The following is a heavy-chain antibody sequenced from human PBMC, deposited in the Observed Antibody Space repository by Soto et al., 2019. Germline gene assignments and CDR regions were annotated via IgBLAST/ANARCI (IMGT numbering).Heavy chain of an antibody. V-gene: IGHV1-18*01. Sequence: ASVKVSCKASGYTFTCYGISWVRQAPGQGLEWMGWISAYNGNTNYAQKLQGRVTMTTDTSTSTAYMELRSLRSDDTAVYYCARDIAARPVYYYHGMDVWGQGTTVTVSS. CDR2: ISAYNGNT. CDR3: ARDIAARPVYYYHGMDV. CDR1: GYTFTCYG. D-gene: IGHD6-6*01. J-gene: IGHJ6*02.